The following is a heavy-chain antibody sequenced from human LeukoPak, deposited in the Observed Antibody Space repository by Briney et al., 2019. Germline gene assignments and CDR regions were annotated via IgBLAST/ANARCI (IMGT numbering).Heavy chain of an antibody. Sequence: ASVKVSCKASGYPFTTYDINWVRQAPGQGLEWVAWMNPNSGGTVYAQKFQGRVTITADKSTSTAYMELSSLRSEDTAVYYCARDLIVVVPAAPAYGMDVWGQGTTVTVSS. D-gene: IGHD2-2*01. CDR2: MNPNSGGT. J-gene: IGHJ6*02. CDR3: ARDLIVVVPAAPAYGMDV. CDR1: GYPFTTYD. V-gene: IGHV1-8*01.